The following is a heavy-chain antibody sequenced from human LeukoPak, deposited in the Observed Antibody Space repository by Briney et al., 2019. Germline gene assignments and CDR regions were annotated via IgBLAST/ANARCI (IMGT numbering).Heavy chain of an antibody. CDR1: RYTLRDNA. V-gene: IGHV3-23*01. CDR2: ISGSGGST. J-gene: IGHJ4*02. CDR3: SKGPEGVTSRSYFDY. Sequence: GGSLRLSCAASRYTLRDNALTWVRHAPGKGLEWVSIISGSGGSTYYADAEKGRFTISRDNASKPMYLQMNNRRGAENTAYFYSKGPEGVTSRSYFDYWGQGTLVTVSS. D-gene: IGHD3-10*01.